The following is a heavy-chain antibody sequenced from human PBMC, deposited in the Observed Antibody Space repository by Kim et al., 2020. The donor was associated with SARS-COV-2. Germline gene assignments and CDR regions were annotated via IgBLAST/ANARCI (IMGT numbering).Heavy chain of an antibody. CDR2: INPNSGGT. V-gene: IGHV1-2*02. CDR3: ARDRVKQWLAFDY. D-gene: IGHD6-19*01. CDR1: GYTFTGYY. J-gene: IGHJ4*02. Sequence: ASVKVSCKASGYTFTGYYMHWVRQAPGQGLEWMGWINPNSGGTNYAQKFQGRVTMTRDTSINTAYMELSRLRSDDTAVYYCARDRVKQWLAFDYWGQGTLVTVSS.